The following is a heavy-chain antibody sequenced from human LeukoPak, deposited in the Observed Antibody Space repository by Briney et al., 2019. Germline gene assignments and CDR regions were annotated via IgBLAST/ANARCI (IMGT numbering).Heavy chain of an antibody. CDR1: GFTFSSYG. D-gene: IGHD3-10*01. V-gene: IGHV3-30*18. CDR3: AKDPSAQWFGEAGWFDP. J-gene: IGHJ5*02. CDR2: ISYDGSNK. Sequence: QPGGSLRLSCAASGFTFSSYGMHWVRRAPGKGLEWVAVISYDGSNKYYADSVKGRFTISRDNSKNTLYLQMNSLRAEDTAVYYCAKDPSAQWFGEAGWFDPWGQGTLVTVSS.